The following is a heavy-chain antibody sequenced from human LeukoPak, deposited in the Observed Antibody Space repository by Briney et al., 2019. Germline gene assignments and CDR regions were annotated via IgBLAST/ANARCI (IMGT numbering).Heavy chain of an antibody. CDR1: GYSFTAYY. D-gene: IGHD3-10*02. CDR3: ARIYERGHDI. J-gene: IGHJ3*02. Sequence: ASVKVSCKASGYSFTAYYVHWVRQAPGQGLEWTGWISPNSGATSYAQKFQGRVTMTRDTSISTAYMELSRLRSDDTAMYYCARIYERGHDIWGQGAMVTVSS. V-gene: IGHV1-2*02. CDR2: ISPNSGAT.